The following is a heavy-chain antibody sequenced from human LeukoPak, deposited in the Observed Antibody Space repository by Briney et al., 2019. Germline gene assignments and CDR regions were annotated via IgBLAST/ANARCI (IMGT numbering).Heavy chain of an antibody. J-gene: IGHJ4*02. Sequence: GGSLRLSCAASGFTFSSYGMHWVRQAPGKGLEWVAFIRYDGSNKYYADSVKGRFTISRDNSKNTPYPQMNSLRAEDTAVYYCAKDLYCSGGSCLDYWGQGTLVTVSS. CDR2: IRYDGSNK. CDR3: AKDLYCSGGSCLDY. D-gene: IGHD2-15*01. V-gene: IGHV3-30*02. CDR1: GFTFSSYG.